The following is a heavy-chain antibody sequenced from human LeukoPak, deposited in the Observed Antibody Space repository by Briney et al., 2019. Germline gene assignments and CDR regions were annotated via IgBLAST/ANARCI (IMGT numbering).Heavy chain of an antibody. CDR2: ISAHNGNT. Sequence: GASVKVSCKGSGYTFTTHGIAWVGQAPGQGLEWMGWISAHNGNTNYAQSLQGRVTMTTDTSTNTAYMELRSLRSDDTAVYYCARDGYFDLWGRGTLVTVSS. CDR3: ARDGYFDL. J-gene: IGHJ2*01. V-gene: IGHV1-18*01. CDR1: GYTFTTHG.